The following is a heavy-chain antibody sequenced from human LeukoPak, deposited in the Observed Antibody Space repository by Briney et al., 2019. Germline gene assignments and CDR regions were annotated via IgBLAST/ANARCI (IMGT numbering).Heavy chain of an antibody. V-gene: IGHV3-23*01. J-gene: IGHJ4*02. CDR1: GFTFSSYA. CDR2: ISGSGGST. Sequence: PGGSLRLSCAASGFTFSSYAMSWVRQAPGKGLEWVSAISGSGGSTYYADSVKGRFTISRDNAKNSLYLQMNSLRAEDTAVYYCARGINYFDYWGQGTLVTVSS. D-gene: IGHD3-10*01. CDR3: ARGINYFDY.